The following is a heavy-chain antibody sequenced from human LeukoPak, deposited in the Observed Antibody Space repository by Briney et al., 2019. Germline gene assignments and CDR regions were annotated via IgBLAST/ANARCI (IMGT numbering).Heavy chain of an antibody. CDR1: GFTFDDYA. CDR3: AKAYSSGWYGPDYYYYYGMGV. J-gene: IGHJ6*02. Sequence: GGSLRLSCAASGFTFDDYAMHWVRQAPGKGLEWVSGISWNSGSIGYADSVKGRFTISRDNAKNSLYLQMNSLRAEDTALYYCAKAYSSGWYGPDYYYYYGMGVWGQGTTVTVSS. CDR2: ISWNSGSI. V-gene: IGHV3-9*01. D-gene: IGHD6-13*01.